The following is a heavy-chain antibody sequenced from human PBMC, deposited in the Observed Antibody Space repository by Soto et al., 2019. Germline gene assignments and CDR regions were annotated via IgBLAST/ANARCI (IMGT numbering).Heavy chain of an antibody. CDR2: INPSGGST. V-gene: IGHV1-46*01. CDR3: ARNEGGWAHSFAY. J-gene: IGHJ4*02. CDR1: GYTFTSYG. Sequence: GASVKVSCKASGYTFTSYGISWVRQAPGQGLEWMGWINPSGGSTSYAQKFQGRVTMTRDTSTSTVHMELSSLRSEDTAVYYCARNEGGWAHSFAYWGQGTLVTVSS. D-gene: IGHD6-19*01.